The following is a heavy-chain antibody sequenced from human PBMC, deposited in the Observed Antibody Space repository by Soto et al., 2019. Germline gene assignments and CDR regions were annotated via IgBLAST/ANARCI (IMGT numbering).Heavy chain of an antibody. CDR3: ARGDYDYESGGGRGYGMDV. CDR2: IYYSGST. V-gene: IGHV4-31*03. CDR1: GGSISSGGYY. Sequence: QVQLQESGPGLVKPSQTLSLTCTVSGGSISSGGYYWSWIRQHPGKGLEWIGYIYYSGSTYYNPSLKSRVTISVDTSKNHFSRKLSSVTAADTAVYYCARGDYDYESGGGRGYGMDVWGQGTTVTVSS. J-gene: IGHJ6*02. D-gene: IGHD3-22*01.